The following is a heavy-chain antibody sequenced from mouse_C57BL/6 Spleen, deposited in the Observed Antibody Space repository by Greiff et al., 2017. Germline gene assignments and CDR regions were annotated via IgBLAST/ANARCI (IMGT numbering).Heavy chain of an antibody. Sequence: QVQLQQPGAELVRPGSSVKLSCKASGYTFTSYWMHWVKQRPIQGLEWIGNIDPSDSETHYNQKFKDKATLTVDKSSSTAYMQLSSLTSEDSAVYYWARGGSKGWFAYWGQGTLVTVSA. D-gene: IGHD1-1*01. J-gene: IGHJ3*01. CDR2: IDPSDSET. CDR1: GYTFTSYW. V-gene: IGHV1-52*01. CDR3: ARGGSKGWFAY.